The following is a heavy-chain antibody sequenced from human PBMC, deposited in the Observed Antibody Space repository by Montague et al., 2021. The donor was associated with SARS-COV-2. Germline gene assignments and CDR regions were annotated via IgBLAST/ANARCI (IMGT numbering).Heavy chain of an antibody. CDR3: ARSPRGSGTGWLDY. Sequence: SRRLSCAASGFTSGDYQMTWVRQAPGKGLQWVANINQDETAKTYVDSVKGRFTISRDNAKNSLILQMNSLKDEDTAVYYCARSPRGSGTGWLDYWGQGTRSPSPQ. D-gene: IGHD3/OR15-3a*01. J-gene: IGHJ4*02. V-gene: IGHV3-7*01. CDR1: GFTSGDYQ. CDR2: INQDETAK.